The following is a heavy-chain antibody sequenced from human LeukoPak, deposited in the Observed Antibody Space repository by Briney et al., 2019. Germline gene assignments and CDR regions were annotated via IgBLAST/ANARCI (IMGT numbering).Heavy chain of an antibody. D-gene: IGHD3-22*01. CDR2: ISYDGNNK. J-gene: IGHJ1*01. V-gene: IGHV3-30-3*01. CDR1: GFTFSIYA. CDR3: ARSYYDSTGYYLAEYFQH. Sequence: GGSLRLSCAASGFTFSIYAMDWVRQAPGKGLEWVALISYDGNNKYYADSVKGRFSISRDNSKNTLYLQMNSLRPEDTAIYYCARSYYDSTGYYLAEYFQHWGQGTLVTVSS.